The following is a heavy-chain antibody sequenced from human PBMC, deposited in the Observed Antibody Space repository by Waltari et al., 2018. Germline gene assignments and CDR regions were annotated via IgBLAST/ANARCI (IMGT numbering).Heavy chain of an antibody. CDR1: GFTFRTNS. CDR2: IIGSGDYT. V-gene: IGHV3-23*01. Sequence: DVQILDSGGGLVQPGGSLRLSCAASGFTFRTNSMSRVRQGPGKGMEWVSGIIGSGDYTYYADSVKGQFIISRDNSKNTVYLQMNSLRAEDTAVYYCARFRGSGSHRQYCFDYWCQGTLVTVSS. D-gene: IGHD3-10*01. CDR3: ARFRGSGSHRQYCFDY. J-gene: IGHJ4*02.